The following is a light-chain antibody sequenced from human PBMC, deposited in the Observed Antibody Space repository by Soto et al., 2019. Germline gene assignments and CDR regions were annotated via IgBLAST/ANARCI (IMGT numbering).Light chain of an antibody. Sequence: EIVLTQSPATLSLSLGERATLSCRASQSFGDYLAWYQQQPGQPPRLLISDASNRAAGIPARVSGSGSGTDFPLTISSLEPEDFAVYYCQQRGNLYTFGQGTKLDIK. CDR1: QSFGDY. V-gene: IGKV3-11*01. CDR3: QQRGNLYT. CDR2: DAS. J-gene: IGKJ2*01.